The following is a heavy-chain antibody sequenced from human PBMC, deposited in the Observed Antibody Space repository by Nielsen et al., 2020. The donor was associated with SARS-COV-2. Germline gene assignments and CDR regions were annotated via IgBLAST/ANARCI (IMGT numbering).Heavy chain of an antibody. V-gene: IGHV3-30*03. J-gene: IGHJ6*03. Sequence: GESLKISCAASGFTFSSYGMHWVRQAPGKGLEWVAVISYDGSNKYYADSVKGRFTISRDNSKNTLYLQMNSLRAEDTAVYYCARVGQLGYYYYMDVWGKGTTVTVSS. D-gene: IGHD6-13*01. CDR3: ARVGQLGYYYYMDV. CDR2: ISYDGSNK. CDR1: GFTFSSYG.